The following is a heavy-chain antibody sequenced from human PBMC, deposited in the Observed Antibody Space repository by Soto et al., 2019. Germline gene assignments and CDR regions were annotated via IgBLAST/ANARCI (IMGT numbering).Heavy chain of an antibody. J-gene: IGHJ4*02. D-gene: IGHD7-27*01. CDR3: AKEHWGSFDF. Sequence: SETLSLTCTVSGFSITSYYWNWIRQPPGRGLEWIGYISYSGTTNYNPSLKSRVTISRDTSKNQFSLKLSSVAAADTAVYYCAKEHWGSFDFWGQGALVTVSS. CDR2: ISYSGTT. V-gene: IGHV4-59*01. CDR1: GFSITSYY.